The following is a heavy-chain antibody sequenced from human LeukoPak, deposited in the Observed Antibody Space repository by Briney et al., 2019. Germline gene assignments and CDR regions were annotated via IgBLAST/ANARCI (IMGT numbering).Heavy chain of an antibody. V-gene: IGHV1-18*01. CDR3: ASGESGYYTYYYYMDV. D-gene: IGHD3-22*01. CDR1: GYTFSNYA. CDR2: ISAYNGNT. J-gene: IGHJ6*03. Sequence: GASVKVSCKASGYTFSNYAINWVRQAPGQGLEWMGWISAYNGNTNYAQKLQGRVTMTTDTSTSTAYMELRSLRSDDTAVYYCASGESGYYTYYYYMDVWGKGTTVTVSS.